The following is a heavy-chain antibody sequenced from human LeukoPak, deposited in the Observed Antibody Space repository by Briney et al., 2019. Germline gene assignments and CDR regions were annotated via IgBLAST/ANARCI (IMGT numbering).Heavy chain of an antibody. CDR3: ARERGYSYGYSDY. CDR2: ISSSSSTI. CDR1: GFTFSSYG. J-gene: IGHJ4*02. V-gene: IGHV3-48*02. D-gene: IGHD5-18*01. Sequence: GGSLRLSCAASGFTFSSYGMNWVRQAAGKGLEWVSYISSSSSTIYDADSVKGRFTISRDNAKNSLYLQMNSLRDEDTAVYYCARERGYSYGYSDYWGQGTLVTVSS.